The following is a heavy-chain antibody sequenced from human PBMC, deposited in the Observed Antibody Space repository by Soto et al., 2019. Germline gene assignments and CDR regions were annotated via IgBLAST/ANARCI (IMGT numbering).Heavy chain of an antibody. CDR1: GFTFRTYA. CDR3: AKAAVVGAATPWFDP. V-gene: IGHV3-23*01. Sequence: GDLRLSSAASGFTFRTYAMSWVRQAPGKGLEWISTFPTGGVSTYYADSGKGGFTNSRDNAKNTLYLQMNSLRADDTAVYYCAKAAVVGAATPWFDPWGQGTLVTVSS. D-gene: IGHD2-2*01. CDR2: FPTGGVST. J-gene: IGHJ5*02.